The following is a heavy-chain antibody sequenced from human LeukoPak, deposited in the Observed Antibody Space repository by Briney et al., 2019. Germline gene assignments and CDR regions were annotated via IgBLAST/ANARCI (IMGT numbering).Heavy chain of an antibody. CDR1: GGSVSSGSYY. CDR2: IYYSGST. Sequence: SETLSLTCTVSGGSVSSGSYYWSWIRQPPGKGLEWIGYIYYSGSTNYNPSLKSRVTISVDTSKNQLSLNLTSVTAADTAVFYCARDRKGWIQLDYWGQGTLVTVSS. J-gene: IGHJ4*02. CDR3: ARDRKGWIQLDY. V-gene: IGHV4-61*01. D-gene: IGHD5-18*01.